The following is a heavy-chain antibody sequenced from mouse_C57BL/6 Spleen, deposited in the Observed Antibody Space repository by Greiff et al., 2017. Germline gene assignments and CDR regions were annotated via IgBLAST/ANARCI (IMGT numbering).Heavy chain of an antibody. J-gene: IGHJ1*03. Sequence: EVHLVESGGGLVQPGGSLSLSCAASGFTFTDYYMSWVRQPPGKALEWLGFIRNKANGYTTEYSASLKDRLTISSDNSPRFLYLQMNALGAEDRATYYGARYPSITTVVATKAPWYCDVWGTGTTVTVSS. CDR3: ARYPSITTVVATKAPWYCDV. D-gene: IGHD1-1*01. V-gene: IGHV7-3*01. CDR1: GFTFTDYY. CDR2: IRNKANGYTT.